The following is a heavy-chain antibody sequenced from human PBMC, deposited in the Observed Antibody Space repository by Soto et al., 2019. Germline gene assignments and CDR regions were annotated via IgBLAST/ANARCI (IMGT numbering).Heavy chain of an antibody. CDR2: ISWNSGSI. Sequence: SLRLSVAASGFTFDDYAMHWVRQAPGKGLEWVSGISWNSGSIGYADSVKGRFTISRDNAKNSLYLQMNSLRAEDTALYYCAKDRHDFWSGYYYYGMDVWGQGTTVTVSS. D-gene: IGHD3-3*01. J-gene: IGHJ6*02. CDR3: AKDRHDFWSGYYYYGMDV. V-gene: IGHV3-9*01. CDR1: GFTFDDYA.